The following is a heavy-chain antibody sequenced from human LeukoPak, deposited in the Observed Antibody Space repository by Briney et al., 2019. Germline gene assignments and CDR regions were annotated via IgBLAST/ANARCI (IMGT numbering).Heavy chain of an antibody. D-gene: IGHD4-17*01. CDR3: ARDAGYGDYLSFQH. V-gene: IGHV3-21*01. CDR1: GFTFSSYS. J-gene: IGHJ1*01. CDR2: ISSSSSYI. Sequence: GGSLRLSCAASGFTFSSYSMNWVREAPGKGLEWVSSISSSSSYIYYADSVKGRFTISRDNAKNSLYLQMNSLRAEDTAVYYCARDAGYGDYLSFQHWGQGTLVTVSS.